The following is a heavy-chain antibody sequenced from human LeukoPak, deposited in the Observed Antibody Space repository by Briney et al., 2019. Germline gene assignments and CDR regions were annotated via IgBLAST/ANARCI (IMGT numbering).Heavy chain of an antibody. J-gene: IGHJ5*02. CDR3: ATSRLVTYNWFDP. CDR1: GYTFISYG. Sequence: ASVKVSCKASGYTFISYGISWVRQAPGQGLEWMEWISAYNDNTNYAQKLQGRVTMTTDTSTSTAYMELRSLRSDDTAVYYCATSRLVTYNWFDPWGQGTLVTVSS. V-gene: IGHV1-18*04. CDR2: ISAYNDNT. D-gene: IGHD3-9*01.